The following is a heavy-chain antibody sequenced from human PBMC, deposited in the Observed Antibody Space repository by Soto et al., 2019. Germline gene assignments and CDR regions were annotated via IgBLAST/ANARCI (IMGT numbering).Heavy chain of an antibody. D-gene: IGHD2-21*01. V-gene: IGHV1-18*01. J-gene: IGHJ4*02. Sequence: QVQLVQSGPEMKEPGASVKVSCKASNYDFRDYGFSWVRQAPGQGLEWMGWISPYKGDTTYAQKFQGRVTLTTDSYPNKAYMELMSLRSDDTAMYYCPRDLPPDAPTYSVVVARFDYWGQGTLVTVSS. CDR2: ISPYKGDT. CDR3: PRDLPPDAPTYSVVVARFDY. CDR1: NYDFRDYG.